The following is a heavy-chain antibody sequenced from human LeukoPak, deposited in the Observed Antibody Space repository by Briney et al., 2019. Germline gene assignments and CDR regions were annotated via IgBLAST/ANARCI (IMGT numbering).Heavy chain of an antibody. V-gene: IGHV3-23*01. CDR3: AKFRMITFGGVIGYFDY. Sequence: GGSLRLSCAASGFTFSSYAMSWVRQAPGKGLEWVSAISGSGGSTYYAGSVKGRFTISRDNSKNTLYLQMNSLRAEDAAVYYCAKFRMITFGGVIGYFDYWGQGTLVTVSS. CDR2: ISGSGGST. CDR1: GFTFSSYA. J-gene: IGHJ4*02. D-gene: IGHD3-16*02.